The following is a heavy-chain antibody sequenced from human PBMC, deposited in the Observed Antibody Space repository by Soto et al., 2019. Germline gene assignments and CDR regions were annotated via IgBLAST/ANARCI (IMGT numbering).Heavy chain of an antibody. D-gene: IGHD2-21*02. CDR1: RYSFTYYF. J-gene: IGHJ4*02. CDR3: ARELYSCGGDCPYYMDY. CDR2: ISLYHHST. V-gene: IGHV1-46*01. Sequence: ASVKGSCKTSRYSFTYYFIHWVRQAPGQGLEWMGIISLYHHSTSYAQKFQGRLTVTADTSTTTVYMDLSSLTSEDSAVYWCARELYSCGGDCPYYMDYWGQGTLVTVSS.